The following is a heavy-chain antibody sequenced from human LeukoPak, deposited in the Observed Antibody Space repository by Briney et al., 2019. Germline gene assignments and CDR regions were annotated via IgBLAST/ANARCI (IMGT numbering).Heavy chain of an antibody. J-gene: IGHJ4*02. V-gene: IGHV3-23*01. D-gene: IGHD2-2*01. Sequence: GGSLRLSCAASGFTFNIYAMSWVRQAPGQGLQWVSGINDLGATFYADSVKGRFTISRDNSKNTLYLQMNSLRAEDTAIYYCSKDHCTTTRCIAGFDFWGQGALVTVSS. CDR3: SKDHCTTTRCIAGFDF. CDR1: GFTFNIYA. CDR2: INDLGAT.